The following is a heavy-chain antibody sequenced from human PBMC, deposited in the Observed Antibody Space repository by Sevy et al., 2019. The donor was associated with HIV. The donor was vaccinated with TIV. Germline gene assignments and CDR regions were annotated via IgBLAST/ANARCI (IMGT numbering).Heavy chain of an antibody. D-gene: IGHD3-10*01. V-gene: IGHV3-23*01. CDR1: GFTFTNYA. Sequence: GGSLRLSCAASGFTFTNYAMNWVRQAPGKGLEWVSGISDSGDTTHYAESVKGRFTISRDNSKNTVSLQMSSRRAEDTAIYYCAKLPATVMFREKGYWGQGTRVTVSS. CDR2: ISDSGDTT. J-gene: IGHJ4*02. CDR3: AKLPATVMFREKGY.